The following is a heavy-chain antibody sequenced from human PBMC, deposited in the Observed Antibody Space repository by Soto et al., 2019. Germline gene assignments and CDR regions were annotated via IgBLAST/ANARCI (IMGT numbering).Heavy chain of an antibody. V-gene: IGHV3-30*18. D-gene: IGHD1-26*01. CDR2: ISYDGTNK. J-gene: IGHJ3*02. CDR1: GFTFRSFG. CDR3: AKVLPATGIEGGGDAFDI. Sequence: GGSLRLSCAASGFTFRSFGMHRIRQAPGKGLEWVALISYDGTNKYYADSVRGRFTISRDNSKNTLYLEMNTLRVEDTAVYYCAKVLPATGIEGGGDAFDIWGQGTMVTVSS.